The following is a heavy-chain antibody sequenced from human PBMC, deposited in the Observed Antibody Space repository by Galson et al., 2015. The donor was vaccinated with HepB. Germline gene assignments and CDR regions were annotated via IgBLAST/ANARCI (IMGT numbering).Heavy chain of an antibody. D-gene: IGHD2-15*01. CDR1: GFSFNNSA. Sequence: SLRLSCAASGFSFNNSAMNWVRQAPGKGLEWVSSINSGSTSISYADSMKGRFTISRDNAKNSLYLQMNSLRVEDTAVYYCARGGGSYNVWGQETLVTVSS. CDR3: ARGGGSYNV. CDR2: INSGSTSI. V-gene: IGHV3-21*06. J-gene: IGHJ4*02.